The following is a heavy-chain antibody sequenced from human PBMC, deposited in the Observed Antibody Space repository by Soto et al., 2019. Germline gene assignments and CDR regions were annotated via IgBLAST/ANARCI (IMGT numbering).Heavy chain of an antibody. CDR1: GFTFSSYA. J-gene: IGHJ3*02. D-gene: IGHD3-10*01. CDR2: ISGSGGST. V-gene: IGHV3-23*01. Sequence: PGGSLRLSCAASGFTFSSYAMSWVRQAPGKGLEWVSAISGSGGSTYYVDSVKGRFTISRDNSKNTLYLQMNSLRAEDTVVYYCAKDHYGSGSYDWAPFDIWGQGTMVTVSS. CDR3: AKDHYGSGSYDWAPFDI.